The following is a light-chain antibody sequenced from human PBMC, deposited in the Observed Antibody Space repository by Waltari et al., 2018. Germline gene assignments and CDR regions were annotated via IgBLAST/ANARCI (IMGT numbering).Light chain of an antibody. V-gene: IGKV3-11*01. J-gene: IGKJ2*01. CDR3: QQRSNWNT. CDR2: NAS. Sequence: ETVLTQSPVTLSLSPGEGATLSCKASQSVGSSLAWYQQKPGQAPRLLIYNASNRAAGIPARVSGSGSGTDLTLTISSLEPEDFAVYYCQQRSNWNTFGQGTKLEIK. CDR1: QSVGSS.